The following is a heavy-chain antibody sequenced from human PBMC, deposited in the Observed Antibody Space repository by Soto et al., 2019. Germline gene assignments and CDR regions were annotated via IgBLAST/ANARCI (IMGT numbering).Heavy chain of an antibody. CDR3: ASCPEPAHDY. CDR2: INHSGST. V-gene: IGHV4-34*01. CDR1: GGSFSGYY. Sequence: QVQLQQWGAGLLKPSETLSLTCAVYGGSFSGYYWSWIRQPPGKGPEWIGEINHSGSTNYNPSLRRRVTMSVDTSKNQFSLSLSSVTAADTAVYYCASCPEPAHDYWGQGTLVTVSS. J-gene: IGHJ4*02. D-gene: IGHD1-26*01.